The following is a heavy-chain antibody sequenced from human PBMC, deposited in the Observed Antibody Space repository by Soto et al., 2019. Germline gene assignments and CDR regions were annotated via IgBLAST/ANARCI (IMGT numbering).Heavy chain of an antibody. D-gene: IGHD1-20*01. Sequence: ESLRLSCAASGFTFNSYAMSWVRQAPGKGLEWVSAITGSGGSTYYGDSVKGRFTISRDKSISTAYLQWSSLKASDTAMYYCATHLAPARYNWNHGGYYYYYGMDVWGQGTTVTVSS. J-gene: IGHJ6*02. CDR2: ITGSGGST. CDR3: ATHLAPARYNWNHGGYYYYYGMDV. V-gene: IGHV3-23*01. CDR1: GFTFNSYA.